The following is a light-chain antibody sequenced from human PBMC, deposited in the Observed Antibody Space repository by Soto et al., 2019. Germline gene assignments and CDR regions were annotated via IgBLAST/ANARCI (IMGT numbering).Light chain of an antibody. Sequence: EIVLTQSPGTLSLSPGERATLSCRASQSVSRSYLAWYQQKPGQAPRLVIYGASSRATGIPDRFSGSGSGTDFTFTISRLEPEDFAVYYCQQYGTSLPWTFGQGTKVEIK. CDR1: QSVSRSY. CDR3: QQYGTSLPWT. V-gene: IGKV3-20*01. J-gene: IGKJ1*01. CDR2: GAS.